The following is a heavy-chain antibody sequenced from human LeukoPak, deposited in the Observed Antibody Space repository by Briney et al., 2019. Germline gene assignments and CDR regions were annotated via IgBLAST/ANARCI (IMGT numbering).Heavy chain of an antibody. CDR1: GDSISSSRYY. CDR3: VVWLGELLHLDY. CDR2: IYYTGST. D-gene: IGHD3-10*01. J-gene: IGHJ4*02. V-gene: IGHV4-39*01. Sequence: SETLSLTCSVSGDSISSSRYYWGWIRQPPGKGLEWIGSIYYTGSTYHNPSLKSRVTISVDTSKNQFSLKLTSVTAADTAVYYCVVWLGELLHLDYWGQGTLVTVSS.